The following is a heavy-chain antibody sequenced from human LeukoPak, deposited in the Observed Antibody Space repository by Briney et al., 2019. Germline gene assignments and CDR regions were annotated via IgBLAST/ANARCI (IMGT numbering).Heavy chain of an antibody. J-gene: IGHJ4*02. CDR3: AKDLSGRRGY. D-gene: IGHD6-19*01. Sequence: GGSLRLSCAASGVTLSSYAMSWARQAPGKGLEWVSGISSSGSGGNTYYADSVKGRFTISRDNSKNTLYLQMNSLRAEDTAVYYCAKDLSGRRGYWGQGTLVTVSS. CDR2: ISSSGSGGNT. CDR1: GVTLSSYA. V-gene: IGHV3-23*01.